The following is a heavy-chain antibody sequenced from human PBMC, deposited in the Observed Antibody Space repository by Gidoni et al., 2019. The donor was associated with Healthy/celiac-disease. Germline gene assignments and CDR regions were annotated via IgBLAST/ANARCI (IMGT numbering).Heavy chain of an antibody. CDR3: AKDSPAGEQLVGTGWYYFDY. CDR2: ISGSGGST. J-gene: IGHJ4*02. CDR1: GFTFSSYA. D-gene: IGHD6-6*01. V-gene: IGHV3-23*01. Sequence: EVQLLVSGGGLVQPGGSLRLSCSASGFTFSSYAMSWVRQAPGKGLGWVSAISGSGGSTYYADSVKGRFTISRDNSKNTLYLQMNSLRAEDTAVYYCAKDSPAGEQLVGTGWYYFDYWGQGTLVTVSS.